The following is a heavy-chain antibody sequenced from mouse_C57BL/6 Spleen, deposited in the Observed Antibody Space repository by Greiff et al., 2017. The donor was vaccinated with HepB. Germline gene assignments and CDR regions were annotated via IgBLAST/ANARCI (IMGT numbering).Heavy chain of an antibody. D-gene: IGHD2-1*01. Sequence: VQGVESGAELVRPGASVTLSCKASGYTFTDYEMHWVKQTPVHGLEWIGAIDPETGGTAYNQKFKGKAILTADKSSSTAYMELRSLTSEDSAVYYCTPIYGNPAYWGQGTLVTVSA. V-gene: IGHV1-15*01. CDR2: IDPETGGT. CDR3: TPIYGNPAY. CDR1: GYTFTDYE. J-gene: IGHJ3*01.